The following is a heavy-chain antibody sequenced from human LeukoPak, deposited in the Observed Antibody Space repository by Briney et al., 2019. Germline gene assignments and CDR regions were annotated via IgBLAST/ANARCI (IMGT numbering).Heavy chain of an antibody. V-gene: IGHV3-74*03. CDR2: ISPDGSTT. CDR3: ARGGGSTQFDY. D-gene: IGHD3-16*01. Sequence: PGGSLRLSCAASGFTFSRYWMHWVRQAPGKGLMWVSRISPDGSTTLYADSVKGRFTISRDNAKNTLYLQMNSLRAEDTAVYFCARGGGSTQFDYWGQGTLVTVSS. CDR1: GFTFSRYW. J-gene: IGHJ4*02.